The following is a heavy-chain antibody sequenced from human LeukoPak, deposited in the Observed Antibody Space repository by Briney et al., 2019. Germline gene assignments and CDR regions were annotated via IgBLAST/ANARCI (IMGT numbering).Heavy chain of an antibody. CDR1: EFPFSSYW. CDR2: IKQDGSKK. D-gene: IGHD5-24*01. V-gene: IGHV3-7*04. J-gene: IGHJ4*02. CDR3: TRVGYIDEGIDY. Sequence: GGSLRLSCVASEFPFSSYWMTWVRQAPGKGLEWVANIKQDGSKKSYVDSVKGRFTISRDNAKNSLYLQMSSLRAEDTAIYYCTRVGYIDEGIDYWGQGTLVTVSS.